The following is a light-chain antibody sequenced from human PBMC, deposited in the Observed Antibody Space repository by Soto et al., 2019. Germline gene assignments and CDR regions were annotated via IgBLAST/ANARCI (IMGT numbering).Light chain of an antibody. Sequence: QSALTQPRSVSGSPGQSVTISCTGSSSDIGAYNYVSWYQQHPGKAPKLMIYDVTKRPSGVPDRFSGSKSGNTASLTISGLQADDAADYYCCSYAGSYIFVFGGGTNLTVL. CDR1: SSDIGAYNY. J-gene: IGLJ2*01. CDR3: CSYAGSYIFV. V-gene: IGLV2-11*01. CDR2: DVT.